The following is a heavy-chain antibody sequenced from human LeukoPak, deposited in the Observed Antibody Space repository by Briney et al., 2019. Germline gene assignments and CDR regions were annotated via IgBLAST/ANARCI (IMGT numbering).Heavy chain of an antibody. CDR2: IIPILGIA. J-gene: IGHJ4*02. D-gene: IGHD4-11*01. CDR1: GGTFSSYA. V-gene: IGHV1-69*04. CDR3: ARDQPTTVSPPDYFDY. Sequence: ASVKVSCKVSGGTFSSYAISWVRQAPGQGLEWMGRIIPILGIANYAQKFQGRVTITADKSTSTAYMELSSLRSEDTAVYYCARDQPTTVSPPDYFDYWGQGTLVTVSS.